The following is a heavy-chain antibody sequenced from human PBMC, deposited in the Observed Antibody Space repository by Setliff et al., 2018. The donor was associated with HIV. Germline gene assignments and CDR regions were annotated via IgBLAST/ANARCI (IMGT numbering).Heavy chain of an antibody. CDR3: ARAPSCADSWCYMYYYYYYGMDV. J-gene: IGHJ6*02. CDR2: INHSGST. V-gene: IGHV4-34*01. D-gene: IGHD2-8*01. Sequence: SETLSLTCAVYGGSFNNYYWSWIRQPPGKGLEWIGEINHSGSTSYNPSLKSRVTISVDTSKNQFSLKLSSVTAADTGVYYCARAPSCADSWCYMYYYYYYGMDVWGLGTTVTVSS. CDR1: GGSFNNYY.